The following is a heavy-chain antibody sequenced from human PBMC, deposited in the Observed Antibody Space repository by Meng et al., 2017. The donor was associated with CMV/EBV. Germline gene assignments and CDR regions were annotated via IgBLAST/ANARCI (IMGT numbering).Heavy chain of an antibody. V-gene: IGHV3-48*03. CDR2: ISSSGSTI. Sequence: GESLKISCAASGFTFSSYEMNWVRQAPGKGLEWVPYISSSGSTIYYADSVKGRFTISRDNAKNSLYLQMNSLRAEDTAVYYCAGLIGYCSSTSCRDPWGQGTLVTVSS. CDR1: GFTFSSYE. J-gene: IGHJ5*02. D-gene: IGHD2-2*01. CDR3: AGLIGYCSSTSCRDP.